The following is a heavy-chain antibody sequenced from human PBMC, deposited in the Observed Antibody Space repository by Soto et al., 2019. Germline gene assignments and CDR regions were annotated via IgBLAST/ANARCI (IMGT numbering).Heavy chain of an antibody. CDR1: GFTFSYYW. Sequence: EVQLVESGGDLVQPGESLRLSCAASGFTFSYYWMSWVRQGPGEGLEWVANIKEDGTEKYYVDSVKGRFTISRDNAKNSIYLQMNSLRAEDTAVYYCARGITTGGDYWGQGTLVTVSS. CDR3: ARGITTGGDY. D-gene: IGHD1-1*01. CDR2: IKEDGTEK. V-gene: IGHV3-7*01. J-gene: IGHJ4*02.